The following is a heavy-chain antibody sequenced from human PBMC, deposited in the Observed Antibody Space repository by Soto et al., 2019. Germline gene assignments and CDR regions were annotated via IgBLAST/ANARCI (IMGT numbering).Heavy chain of an antibody. CDR1: GGSISSYY. CDR2: IYYSGST. Sequence: HSETLSLTCTVSGGSISSYYWSWIRQPPGKGLEWIGYIYYSGSTDYDPSLKSRVTISVDTSKNQFSLKLSSVTAADTAVYYCARDRGTYGDYNYYYGMDVWGQGTTVTVS. V-gene: IGHV4-59*01. CDR3: ARDRGTYGDYNYYYGMDV. J-gene: IGHJ6*02. D-gene: IGHD4-17*01.